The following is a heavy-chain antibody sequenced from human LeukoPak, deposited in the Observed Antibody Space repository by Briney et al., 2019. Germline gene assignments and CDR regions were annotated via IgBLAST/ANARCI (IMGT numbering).Heavy chain of an antibody. CDR2: INGGNGKT. CDR1: GYTFTSYA. Sequence: ASVKVSCKASGYTFTSYAMHWVRQAPGQRLEWMGWINGGNGKTKYSQKFQGRVTLTRDTSASTAYMELSSLRSEDTAVYYCARGDYGDYLTCGYWGQGTLVTVSS. V-gene: IGHV1-3*01. D-gene: IGHD4-17*01. CDR3: ARGDYGDYLTCGY. J-gene: IGHJ4*02.